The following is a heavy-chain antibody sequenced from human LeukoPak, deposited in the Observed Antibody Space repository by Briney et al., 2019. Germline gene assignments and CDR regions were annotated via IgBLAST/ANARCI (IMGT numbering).Heavy chain of an antibody. J-gene: IGHJ4*02. CDR1: GGSTSSHF. D-gene: IGHD6-19*01. CDR2: IYTGGTT. V-gene: IGHV4-59*11. Sequence: TETLSLTCTVSGGSTSSHFWSWIRQPPGKGLEWIGNIYTGGTTNYNPSLKSGVTISIDTSKNQLSLHLASVTAADTAVYYCTKATKWLAFDDWGRGTLVTVSS. CDR3: TKATKWLAFDD.